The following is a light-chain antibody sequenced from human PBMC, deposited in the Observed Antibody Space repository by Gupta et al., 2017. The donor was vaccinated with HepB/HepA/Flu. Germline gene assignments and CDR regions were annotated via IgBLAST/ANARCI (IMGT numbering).Light chain of an antibody. J-gene: IGKJ4*01. Sequence: EIVMTQPPATLSVSPGERATLSCRASQSVSSNLAWYQQKPGQAPRLLIYGASTRATGIPARFSGSGFGTELTLTISSLQYEDFAVYYCQQYKNWPPLTFGGGTKVEIK. CDR1: QSVSSN. CDR2: GAS. V-gene: IGKV3-15*01. CDR3: QQYKNWPPLT.